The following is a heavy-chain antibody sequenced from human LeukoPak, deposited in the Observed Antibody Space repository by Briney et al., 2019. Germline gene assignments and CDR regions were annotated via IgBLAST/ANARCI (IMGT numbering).Heavy chain of an antibody. J-gene: IGHJ4*02. CDR3: ARRRYLDY. CDR2: ISSNGGST. CDR1: GFTFSSYA. Sequence: GGSLRLSCAASGFTFSSYAMHWVRQAPGKGLEYVSAISSNGGSTYYANSVKGRFTISRDNSKSTLYLQMGSLRAEDMAVYYCARRRYLDYWGQGTLVTVSS. V-gene: IGHV3-64*01.